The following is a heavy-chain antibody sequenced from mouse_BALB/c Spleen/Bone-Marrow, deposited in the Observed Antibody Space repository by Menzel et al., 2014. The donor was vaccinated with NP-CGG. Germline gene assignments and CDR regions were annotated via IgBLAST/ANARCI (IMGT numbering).Heavy chain of an antibody. V-gene: IGHV14-3*02. CDR2: IDPANGNT. J-gene: IGHJ3*01. Sequence: VQLQQSGAELVKPGASVKLSCTASGFNIKDTYMHWVKQRPEQGPEWIGRIDPANGNTKYGPKFQGKATITADTSSNTAYLQLSSLTSEDTAVYYCATTDSSGVFAYWGQGTLVTVSA. CDR1: GFNIKDTY. CDR3: ATTDSSGVFAY. D-gene: IGHD3-2*01.